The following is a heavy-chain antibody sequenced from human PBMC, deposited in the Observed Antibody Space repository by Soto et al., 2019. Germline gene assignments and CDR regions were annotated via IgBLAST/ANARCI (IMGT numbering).Heavy chain of an antibody. Sequence: GGSPRLSCAASGFTFSSYWMHWVRQAPGKGLVWVSRINSDGSSTSYADSVKGRFTISRDNAKNTLYLQMNSLRAEDTAVYYCARYPNPANFNWFDPWGQGTLVTVSS. V-gene: IGHV3-74*01. CDR3: ARYPNPANFNWFDP. J-gene: IGHJ5*02. CDR2: INSDGSST. CDR1: GFTFSSYW. D-gene: IGHD2-15*01.